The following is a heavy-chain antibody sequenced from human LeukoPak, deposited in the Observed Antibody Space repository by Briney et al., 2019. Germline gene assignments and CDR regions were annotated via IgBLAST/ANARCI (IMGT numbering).Heavy chain of an antibody. CDR2: ISGSGGST. J-gene: IGHJ4*02. CDR3: AKDHAPNTVTAWDLLSGCFDY. V-gene: IGHV3-23*01. Sequence: GGSLRLLRAASGFRFSSSWMCWVRQAPGKGLEWVSGISGSGGSTYYADSVKGRFTISGDNSKNTLYLQMNSLRAEDTAVYYCAKDHAPNTVTAWDLLSGCFDYWGQGTLVTVSS. CDR1: GFRFSSSW. D-gene: IGHD1-26*01.